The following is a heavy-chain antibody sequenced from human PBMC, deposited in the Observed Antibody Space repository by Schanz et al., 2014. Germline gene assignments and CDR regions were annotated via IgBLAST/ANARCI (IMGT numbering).Heavy chain of an antibody. D-gene: IGHD3-10*01. CDR3: TRVHIATYHYNSPGAFDI. Sequence: QVQLVQSGAEVKKPGVSVKVSCKASGYTFTTYYIHWVRQAPGQGPELMGWINAHTGNTQYAQKCQGRVNMTRDTVTTTVHLELTRLRTDDTAIYYCTRVHIATYHYNSPGAFDIWGQGTRVTVSS. CDR1: GYTFTTYY. V-gene: IGHV1-2*02. J-gene: IGHJ3*02. CDR2: INAHTGNT.